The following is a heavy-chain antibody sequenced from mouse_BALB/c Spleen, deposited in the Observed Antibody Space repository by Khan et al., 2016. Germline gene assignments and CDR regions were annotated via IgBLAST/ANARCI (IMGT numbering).Heavy chain of an antibody. CDR3: ARGNYVPGSLDY. Sequence: EVKLLESGGGLVQPGGSLKLSCAASGFDFSRYWMSWVRQAPGKGLEWIGEINPDTITVDYTASLKDKFIISRDNAKNTLYRQMTNVRSEDTALYYCARGNYVPGSLDYWGQGTTLTVSS. V-gene: IGHV4-1*02. J-gene: IGHJ2*01. CDR1: GFDFSRYW. D-gene: IGHD2-1*01. CDR2: INPDTITV.